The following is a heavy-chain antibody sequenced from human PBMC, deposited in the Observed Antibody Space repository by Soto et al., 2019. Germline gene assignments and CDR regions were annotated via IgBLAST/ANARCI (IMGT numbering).Heavy chain of an antibody. V-gene: IGHV5-51*01. D-gene: IGHD6-13*01. CDR2: IYPGDSDT. CDR3: ARTSAAGKYYYGMDV. J-gene: IGHJ6*02. Sequence: GESLKISCKGSGYKPSTWHNFTSYWIAWVRQMPGKGLEWMGIIYPGDSDTRYSPSFQGQVTISADKSISTAYLQWSSLKASDTAMYYCARTSAAGKYYYGMDVWGQGTTVTVSS. CDR1: GYKPSTWHNFTSYW.